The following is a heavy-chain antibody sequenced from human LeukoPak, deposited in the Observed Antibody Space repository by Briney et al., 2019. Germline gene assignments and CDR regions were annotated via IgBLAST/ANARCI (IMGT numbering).Heavy chain of an antibody. CDR3: ARGMITFGRVIVWDY. CDR1: GFTFSSYD. V-gene: IGHV3-13*01. Sequence: GGSLRLSCAASGFTFSSYDMHWVRQATGKGLEWVSAIGTAGDTYYPGSVKGRFTISRENAKNSLYLQMNSLRAGDTAVYYCARGMITFGRVIVWDYWGQGTLVTVSS. CDR2: IGTAGDT. D-gene: IGHD3-16*02. J-gene: IGHJ4*02.